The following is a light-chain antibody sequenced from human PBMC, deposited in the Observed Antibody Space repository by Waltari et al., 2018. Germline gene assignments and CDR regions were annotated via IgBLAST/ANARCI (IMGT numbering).Light chain of an antibody. Sequence: QSVLTQPPSVSGAPVQRVTISCTGSSSNIGAGYYVHWYQQLPGTAPKLLIRVNRNRPSCVPDRFAGSRSGTSASLAITGLRPEDEADYYCQSYDSSLSGRVFGGGTKVTVL. CDR1: SSNIGAGYY. CDR2: VNR. CDR3: QSYDSSLSGRV. V-gene: IGLV1-40*01. J-gene: IGLJ2*01.